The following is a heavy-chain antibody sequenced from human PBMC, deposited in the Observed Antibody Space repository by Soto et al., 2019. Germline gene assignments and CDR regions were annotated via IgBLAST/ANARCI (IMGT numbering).Heavy chain of an antibody. V-gene: IGHV3-30*18. D-gene: IGHD3-10*01. J-gene: IGHJ4*02. CDR2: ISYDGSNK. Sequence: PGGSLRLSCAASGFTFSSYGMHWVRQAPGKGLEWVAVISYDGSNKYYADSVKGRFTISRDNSKNTLYLQMNSLRAEDTAVYYCAKGILWFGEPNSDYWGQGTLVTVSS. CDR3: AKGILWFGEPNSDY. CDR1: GFTFSSYG.